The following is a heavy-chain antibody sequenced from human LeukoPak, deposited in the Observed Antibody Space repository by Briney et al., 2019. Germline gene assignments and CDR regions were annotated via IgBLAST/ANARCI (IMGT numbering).Heavy chain of an antibody. Sequence: NPGGSLRLSCAASGFTFSKAWMSWVRQAPGKGLEWVGRIRSKTDGGTTDYAAPVKDRFTISRDDSKNTLYLQMDSLKTEDTAVYYCTTGLLDADKLFGVSVWGQGTLVTVSS. V-gene: IGHV3-15*01. CDR3: TTGLLDADKLFGVSV. D-gene: IGHD3-10*02. CDR1: GFTFSKAW. CDR2: IRSKTDGGTT. J-gene: IGHJ4*02.